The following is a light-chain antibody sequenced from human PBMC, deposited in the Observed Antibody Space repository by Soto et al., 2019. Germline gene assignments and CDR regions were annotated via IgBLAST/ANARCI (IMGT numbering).Light chain of an antibody. CDR3: QQYTTCPLP. V-gene: IGKV3-15*01. Sequence: ETVMTQSPATLSVSPGERPTLSCMASQRGSSNLAWYQQKPGQAPRLLIYDASTRATGIPARFSGIGSGTEFNLTISSLQSEEFAVYYCQQYTTCPLPFGPGTKVDIK. J-gene: IGKJ3*01. CDR1: QRGSSN. CDR2: DAS.